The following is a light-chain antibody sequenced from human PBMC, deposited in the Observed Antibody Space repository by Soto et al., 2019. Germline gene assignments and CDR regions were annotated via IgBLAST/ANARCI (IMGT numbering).Light chain of an antibody. J-gene: IGKJ2*01. CDR2: AAS. CDR1: QSITTY. CDR3: QQSYSTPRT. Sequence: DIQMTQSPSSLSASVGDGVTITCRASQSITTYLNWYQQKPGKAPKLLMYAASNLQSGVPSRFSGSGSGTEFTLTISSLPPEDFATYYCQQSYSTPRTFGQGTKLEIK. V-gene: IGKV1-39*01.